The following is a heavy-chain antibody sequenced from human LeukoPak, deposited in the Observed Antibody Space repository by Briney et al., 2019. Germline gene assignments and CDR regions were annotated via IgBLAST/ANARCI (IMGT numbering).Heavy chain of an antibody. V-gene: IGHV1-2*02. J-gene: IGHJ6*02. D-gene: IGHD5-12*01. CDR2: INPNSGGT. CDR3: ARDWVASKYSYYYSYGMDV. Sequence: ASVTVSCKASGYTFTGYYMHWVRQAPGQGLEWMGWINPNSGGTNYAQKFQGGVTMTRDTSISTAYMELSRLRSDDTAVYYCARDWVASKYSYYYSYGMDVWGQGTTVTVSS. CDR1: GYTFTGYY.